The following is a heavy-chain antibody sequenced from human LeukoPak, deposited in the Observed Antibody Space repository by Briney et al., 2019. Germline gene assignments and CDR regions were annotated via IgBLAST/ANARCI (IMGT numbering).Heavy chain of an antibody. CDR1: GYTFTGYY. CDR2: INPSSGDT. V-gene: IGHV1-2*02. D-gene: IGHD2-8*02. Sequence: GASVKVSCKASGYTFTGYYMHWVRQALGQGLEWMVWINPSSGDTNYAQKYPARVTMARDTSMSTAYMEMSRLSSDDTAVYSCARDGGGYSTGGVRVHWFDPWGQGTLVTVSS. CDR3: ARDGGGYSTGGVRVHWFDP. J-gene: IGHJ5*02.